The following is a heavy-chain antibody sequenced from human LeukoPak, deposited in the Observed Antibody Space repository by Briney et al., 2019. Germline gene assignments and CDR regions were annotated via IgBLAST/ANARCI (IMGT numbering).Heavy chain of an antibody. Sequence: GGSLRLSCTASGFTFGDYAMSWVRQAPGKGLEWVGFIRSKAYGGTTEYAASVKGRFTISRDDSKSIAYLQMNSQKTEDTAVYYCTRGASGSYYFSPAGYYYMDVWGKGTTVTVSS. CDR1: GFTFGDYA. J-gene: IGHJ6*03. CDR3: TRGASGSYYFSPAGYYYMDV. D-gene: IGHD1-26*01. CDR2: IRSKAYGGTT. V-gene: IGHV3-49*04.